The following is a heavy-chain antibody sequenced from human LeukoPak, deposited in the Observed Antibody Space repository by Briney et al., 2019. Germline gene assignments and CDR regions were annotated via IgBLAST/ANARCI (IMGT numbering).Heavy chain of an antibody. CDR2: ISSSSSYI. CDR3: ARGVWGWVVVAAERKNWFDP. CDR1: GFTFGDYA. J-gene: IGHJ5*02. V-gene: IGHV3-21*01. D-gene: IGHD2-15*01. Sequence: PGGSLRLSCTASGFTFGDYAMSWVRQAPGKGLEWVSSISSSSSYIYYADSVKGRFTISRDNAKNSLYLQMNSLRAEDTAVYYCARGVWGWVVVAAERKNWFDPWGQGTLVTVSS.